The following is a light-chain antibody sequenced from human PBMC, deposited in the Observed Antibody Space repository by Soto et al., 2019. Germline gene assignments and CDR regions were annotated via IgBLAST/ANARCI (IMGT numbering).Light chain of an antibody. J-gene: IGLJ2*01. CDR3: QTWDAGIRV. CDR2: LNSDGSH. V-gene: IGLV4-69*01. CDR1: SGHTNYA. Sequence: QPVLTQSPSASASLGASVKFTCTLSSGHTNYAIAWHQQQPEKGPRYLMKLNSDGSHTKGDGIPDRFSGSSSGAERYLTISRLQSEDEADYYCQTWDAGIRVFGGGTKLTVL.